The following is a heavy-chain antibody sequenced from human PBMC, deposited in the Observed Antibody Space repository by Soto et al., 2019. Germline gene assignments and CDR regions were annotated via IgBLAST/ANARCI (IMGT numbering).Heavy chain of an antibody. CDR1: GGSISSSSYY. V-gene: IGHV4-39*01. CDR2: IYYSGST. D-gene: IGHD2-8*01. CDR3: ARPRFSGPGRYCTNGVCPHRPYYYYYGMDV. Sequence: NPSETLSLTCTVSGGSISSSSYYWGWIRQPPGKGLEWIGSIYYSGSTYYNPSLKSRVTISVDTSKNQFSLKLSSVTAADTAVYYCARPRFSGPGRYCTNGVCPHRPYYYYYGMDVWGQGTTVTVSS. J-gene: IGHJ6*02.